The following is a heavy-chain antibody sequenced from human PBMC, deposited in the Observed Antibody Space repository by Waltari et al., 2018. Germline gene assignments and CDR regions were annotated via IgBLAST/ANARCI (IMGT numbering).Heavy chain of an antibody. J-gene: IGHJ4*02. CDR1: GFTVSSNY. Sequence: EVQLVESGGGLIQPGGSLRHSCAASGFTVSSNYMSWVRQSPGKGLEWVSVIYSGGSTYYADSVKGRFTISRDNSKNTLYLQMNSLRAEDTAVYYCASMGWRVDLENYWGQGTLVTVSS. CDR3: ASMGWRVDLENY. D-gene: IGHD3-3*01. CDR2: IYSGGST. V-gene: IGHV3-53*01.